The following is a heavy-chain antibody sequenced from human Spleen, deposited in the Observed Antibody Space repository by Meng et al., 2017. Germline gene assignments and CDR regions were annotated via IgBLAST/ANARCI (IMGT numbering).Heavy chain of an antibody. Sequence: ASVKVSCKASGYTLTDYYMHWVRQAPGQGLEWMGWINPDSGGTNYAQKFQGRVTMTRDTSTSTAYMEVSRLTSDDTAVYYCAARIAAAATGSDYWGQGTLVTVSS. J-gene: IGHJ4*02. V-gene: IGHV1-2*02. D-gene: IGHD6-13*01. CDR2: INPDSGGT. CDR3: AARIAAAATGSDY. CDR1: GYTLTDYY.